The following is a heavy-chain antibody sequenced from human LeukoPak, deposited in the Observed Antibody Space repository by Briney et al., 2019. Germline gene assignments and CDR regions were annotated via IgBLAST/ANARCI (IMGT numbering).Heavy chain of an antibody. CDR3: AKEMGYCSSTSCPMGFDY. D-gene: IGHD2-2*01. CDR1: GFTFSSYA. J-gene: IGHJ4*02. V-gene: IGHV3-23*01. CDR2: ISGSGGST. Sequence: GGSLRLSCAASGFTFSSYAMSWVRQAPGKGLEWVSAISGSGGSTYYANSVKGRFIISRDNSKNTLYLQMNSLRAEDTAVYYCAKEMGYCSSTSCPMGFDYWGQGTLVTVSS.